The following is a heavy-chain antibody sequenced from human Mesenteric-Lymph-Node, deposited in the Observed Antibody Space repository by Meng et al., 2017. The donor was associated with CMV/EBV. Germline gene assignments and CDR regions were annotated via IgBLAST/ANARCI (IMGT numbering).Heavy chain of an antibody. J-gene: IGHJ3*02. CDR1: GFTFSSYE. CDR2: ISSSGITV. D-gene: IGHD2-2*02. Sequence: GGSLRLSCAASGFTFSSYEMNWVRQAPGKGLEWVSYISSSGITVYYADSVKGRFTISRDNAKNSLYLQMNSLRAEDTAVYYCARVRGGYCSSTSCYNAFDIWGQGTMVTVSS. CDR3: ARVRGGYCSSTSCYNAFDI. V-gene: IGHV3-48*03.